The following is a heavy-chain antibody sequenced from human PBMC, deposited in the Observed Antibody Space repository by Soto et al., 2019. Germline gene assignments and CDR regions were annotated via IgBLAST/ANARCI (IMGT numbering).Heavy chain of an antibody. CDR1: GGSFSGYY. CDR3: AREEYSSGWLGRYY. CDR2: INHSGST. J-gene: IGHJ4*02. V-gene: IGHV4-34*01. Sequence: PSETLSLTCAVYGGSFSGYYWSWIRQPPGKGLEWIGEINHSGSTNYNPSLKSRVTISVDTSKNQFSLKLSSVTAADTAVYYCAREEYSSGWLGRYYWGQGTLVTVSS. D-gene: IGHD6-19*01.